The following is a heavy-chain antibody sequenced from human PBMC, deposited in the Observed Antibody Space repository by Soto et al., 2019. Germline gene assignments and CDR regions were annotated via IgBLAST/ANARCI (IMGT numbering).Heavy chain of an antibody. CDR2: NLRLFNIS. D-gene: IGHD5-18*01. CDR1: GGAFSSYA. CDR3: ARRRLCSGSWYFGL. V-gene: IGHV1-69*01. J-gene: IGHJ2*01. Sequence: QVQLVQSGAEVKKPGSSVKVSCKASGGAFSSYAISWVRQAHGQGLGWMGGNLRLFNISNYAQQFQGRVTITSDDPWSTAYMDISNLTSEYTAVYYCARRRLCSGSWYFGLWGRGTLITVSS.